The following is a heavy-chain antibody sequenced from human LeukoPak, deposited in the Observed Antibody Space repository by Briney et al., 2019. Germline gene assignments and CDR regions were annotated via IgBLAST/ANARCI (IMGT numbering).Heavy chain of an antibody. CDR1: GFTFSDYY. Sequence: GGSLRLSCAAPGFTFSDYYMSWIRQAPGKGLEWVSYISSSGSTIYYADSVKGRFTISRDNAKNSLYLQMNSLRAEDTAVYYCARVSTSWYYFDYWGQGTLVTVSS. V-gene: IGHV3-11*01. D-gene: IGHD2-2*01. CDR2: ISSSGSTI. J-gene: IGHJ4*02. CDR3: ARVSTSWYYFDY.